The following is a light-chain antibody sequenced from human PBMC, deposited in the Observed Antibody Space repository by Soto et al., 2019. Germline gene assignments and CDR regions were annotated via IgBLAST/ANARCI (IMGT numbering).Light chain of an antibody. CDR1: SSNIGSNY. J-gene: IGLJ1*01. CDR2: RNN. V-gene: IGLV1-47*01. CDR3: AAWDDSLSGPHYV. Sequence: QSVLTQPPSASGTPGQSVTISCSGSSSNIGSNYVYWYQQLPGTAPKLLIYRNNQRPSGVPDRFSGSKSGTSASLAISGLRSEDEADYYCAAWDDSLSGPHYVFGTGTKVTV.